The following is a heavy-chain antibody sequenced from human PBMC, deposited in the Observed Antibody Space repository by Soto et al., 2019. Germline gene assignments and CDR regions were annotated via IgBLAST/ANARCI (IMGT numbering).Heavy chain of an antibody. Sequence: PSETLSLTCTFSVVSIDSSNWWTWARQPPGKGLEWIGEISRTGSTNYNPSLRGRVTMSVDRSNNQFFLKVNSVIAADTAVYYCSKWHPMEPWGQGILVIVSS. V-gene: IGHV4-4*02. J-gene: IGHJ4*02. CDR3: SKWHPMEP. CDR1: VVSIDSSNW. CDR2: ISRTGST. D-gene: IGHD1-1*01.